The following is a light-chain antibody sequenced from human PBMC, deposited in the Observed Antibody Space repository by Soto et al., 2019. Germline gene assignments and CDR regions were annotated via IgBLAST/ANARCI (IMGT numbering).Light chain of an antibody. Sequence: EIVLTQSPATLSLSPGERATLSCRASQSVSSYLAWYQQKPGQAPRLLIYDASNRATGIPARFSGSGSGTDFTLTISSLETEDFAVYYCQQRGAFGGGTKVDIK. V-gene: IGKV3-11*01. CDR3: QQRGA. J-gene: IGKJ4*01. CDR1: QSVSSY. CDR2: DAS.